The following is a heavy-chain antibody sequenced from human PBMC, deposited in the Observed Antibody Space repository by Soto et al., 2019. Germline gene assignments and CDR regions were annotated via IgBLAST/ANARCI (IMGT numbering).Heavy chain of an antibody. CDR1: GFTFSSYA. Sequence: GGSLRLSCAASGFTFSSYAMSWVRQAPGKGLEWVSAISGSGGSTYYADSVKGRFTISRDTSKNTLYLQMNSLRAEDTAVYYCAKNRNYYDSSGYAFDLWGQGTKVTGSS. J-gene: IGHJ3*01. CDR3: AKNRNYYDSSGYAFDL. CDR2: ISGSGGST. D-gene: IGHD3-22*01. V-gene: IGHV3-23*01.